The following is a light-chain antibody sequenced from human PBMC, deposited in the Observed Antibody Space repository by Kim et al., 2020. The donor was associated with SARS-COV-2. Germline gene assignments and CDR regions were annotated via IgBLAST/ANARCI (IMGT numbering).Light chain of an antibody. CDR1: SSDVGGYSS. J-gene: IGLJ1*01. Sequence: SALTQPPSASGSPGQSVTISCTGTSSDVGGYSSVSWYQQHPGKAPKLMIYEVTKRPSGVPDRFSGSKSGNTASLTVSGLRADDEADYYCSSYGGSNNFVFGTGTKVTVL. CDR3: SSYGGSNNFV. V-gene: IGLV2-8*01. CDR2: EVT.